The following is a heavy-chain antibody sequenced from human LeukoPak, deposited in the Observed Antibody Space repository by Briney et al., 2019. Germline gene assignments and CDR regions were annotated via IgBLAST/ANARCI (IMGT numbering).Heavy chain of an antibody. CDR2: IYPGESDT. Sequence: GGALQISWQGSGCLFTSYWMGWVRQVPGKGLEGVGSIYPGESDTRYSPSFQGQVTISADKSISTAYLQWSSLKASDTAMYYCARTGEFDYWGQGTLVTVSS. CDR1: GCLFTSYW. J-gene: IGHJ4*02. V-gene: IGHV5-51*01. D-gene: IGHD3-16*01. CDR3: ARTGEFDY.